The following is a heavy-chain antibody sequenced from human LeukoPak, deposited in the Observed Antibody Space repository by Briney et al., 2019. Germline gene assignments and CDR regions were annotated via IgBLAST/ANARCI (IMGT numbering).Heavy chain of an antibody. CDR3: ARLSTVDFWSPFDY. Sequence: PGGSLRLSCAASGFTFRNYWMSWVRQAPGKGLEWVANIRQDGSEKNYVDSVKGRFTISRDDARASLYLQMNSLRAEDTALYYCARLSTVDFWSPFDYWGQGTLGTVSS. CDR2: IRQDGSEK. J-gene: IGHJ4*02. V-gene: IGHV3-7*05. D-gene: IGHD3-3*01. CDR1: GFTFRNYW.